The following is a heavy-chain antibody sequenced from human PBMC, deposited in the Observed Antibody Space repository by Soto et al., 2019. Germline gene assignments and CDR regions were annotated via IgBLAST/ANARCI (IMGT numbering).Heavy chain of an antibody. Sequence: QVQLVESGGGVVQPGRSLRLSSAASGFTFSSYGMHWVRQAPGKGLEWVAVIWYDGSNKYYADSVKGRFTISRDNSKNTLYLQMNSLRAEDTAVYYCARGGYYDFWSGYSYYYYGMDVWGQGTTVTVSS. CDR3: ARGGYYDFWSGYSYYYYGMDV. CDR1: GFTFSSYG. J-gene: IGHJ6*02. D-gene: IGHD3-3*01. V-gene: IGHV3-33*01. CDR2: IWYDGSNK.